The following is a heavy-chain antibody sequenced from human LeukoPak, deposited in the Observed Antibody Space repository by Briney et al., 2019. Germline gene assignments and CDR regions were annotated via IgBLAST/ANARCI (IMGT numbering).Heavy chain of an antibody. J-gene: IGHJ5*02. V-gene: IGHV3-30*04. CDR2: ISYDGSNK. CDR1: GFTFSSYA. CDR3: ARDNSVRDEAWWFNP. Sequence: GGSLRLSCAASGFTFSSYAMHWVRQAPGKGLEGVAGISYDGSNKYYADSVKGRFTISRDNSKNTVYLQMDSLRFEDAAVYYCARDNSVRDEAWWFNPWGQGPLVTVSS. D-gene: IGHD5-24*01.